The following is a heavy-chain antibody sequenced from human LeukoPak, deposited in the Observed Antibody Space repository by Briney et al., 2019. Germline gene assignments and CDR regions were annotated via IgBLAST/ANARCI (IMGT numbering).Heavy chain of an antibody. D-gene: IGHD3-3*01. J-gene: IGHJ1*01. CDR1: GGSISSYY. CDR2: IYYSGST. Sequence: SETLSLTCTVSGGSISSYYWSWIRQPPGKGLEWIGYIYYSGSTNYNPSLKSRVTISVDTSKNQFSLKLSSVTAADTAVYYCARGPKTFYSGRLEYFQHWGQGTLVTVSS. CDR3: ARGPKTFYSGRLEYFQH. V-gene: IGHV4-59*01.